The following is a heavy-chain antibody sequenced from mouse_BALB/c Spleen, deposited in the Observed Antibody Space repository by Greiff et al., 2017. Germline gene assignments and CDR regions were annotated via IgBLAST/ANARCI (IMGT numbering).Heavy chain of an antibody. CDR2: IDPENGDT. Sequence: VQLQQSGAELVGSGASVKLSCTASGFNIKDYYMHWVKQRPEQGLEWIGWIDPENGDTEYAPKFQGKATMTADTSSNTAYLQLSSLTSGDTAVYYCNAGRDWFAYWGQGTLVTVSA. CDR1: GFNIKDYY. J-gene: IGHJ3*01. CDR3: NAGRDWFAY. V-gene: IGHV14-4*02.